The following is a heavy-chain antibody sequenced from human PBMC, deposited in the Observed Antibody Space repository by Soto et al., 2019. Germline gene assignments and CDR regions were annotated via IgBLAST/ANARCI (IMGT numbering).Heavy chain of an antibody. Sequence: EVQLVESGGGLVKPGGSLRLSCAASGFTFSSYSMHWVRQAPGKGLEWVSSISSRSRSIYYADSQKGRFTISRDNTKNSLDLQMNNLRAEDTAVYYCARDRGDYEGLVPYSCDHWGQGTLVTVAS. D-gene: IGHD4-17*01. CDR3: ARDRGDYEGLVPYSCDH. CDR2: ISSRSRSI. V-gene: IGHV3-21*01. J-gene: IGHJ4*02. CDR1: GFTFSSYS.